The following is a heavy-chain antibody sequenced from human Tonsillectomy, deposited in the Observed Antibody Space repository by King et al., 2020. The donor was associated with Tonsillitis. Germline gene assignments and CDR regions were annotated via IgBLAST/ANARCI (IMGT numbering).Heavy chain of an antibody. CDR2: ISYDGSNN. V-gene: IGHV3-30*18. CDR3: AKVIYGDYGIDY. D-gene: IGHD4-17*01. J-gene: IGHJ4*02. Sequence: HVQLVESGGGVVQPGRSLRLSCAASGFTFSRCGMHWVRQAPGKGLEWVAVISYDGSNNYYADSVKGRFTISRDNSKNTLYLQMNGLRPEDTAVYYCAKVIYGDYGIDYWGQGTLVTVSP. CDR1: GFTFSRCG.